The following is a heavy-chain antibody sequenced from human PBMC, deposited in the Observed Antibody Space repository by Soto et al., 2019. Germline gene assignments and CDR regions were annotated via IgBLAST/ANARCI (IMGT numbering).Heavy chain of an antibody. V-gene: IGHV3-11*04. CDR1: GFTFSDSY. CDR3: ARDLALYYYYGMDV. J-gene: IGHJ6*02. D-gene: IGHD3-16*01. CDR2: ITFSGNTV. Sequence: GGSLRLSCAASGFTFSDSYMSWIRQAPGKGLEWISYITFSGNTVYYADSLKGRFTISRDNAKNSLYLQMNSLRAEDTAVYYCARDLALYYYYGMDVWGQGTTVTVSS.